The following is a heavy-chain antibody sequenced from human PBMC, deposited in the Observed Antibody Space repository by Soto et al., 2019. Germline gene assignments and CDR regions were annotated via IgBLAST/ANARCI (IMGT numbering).Heavy chain of an antibody. CDR2: LYYSGST. CDR3: ARLVTIFGVVIRMAV. V-gene: IGHV4-39*01. CDR1: GGSINSSYY. J-gene: IGHJ6*02. Sequence: SETLSLTCTVSGGSINSSYYWGWIRQPPGKGLEWIGTLYYSGSTHYNPSLMSRVTISANTSKNQFSLKLSSVTAADTALYYCARLVTIFGVVIRMAVWSQGTTVTVSS. D-gene: IGHD3-3*01.